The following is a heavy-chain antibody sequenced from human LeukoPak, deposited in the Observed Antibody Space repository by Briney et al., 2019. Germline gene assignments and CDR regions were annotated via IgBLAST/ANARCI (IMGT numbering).Heavy chain of an antibody. V-gene: IGHV4-39*07. CDR1: GGSISSSSYY. D-gene: IGHD1-1*01. CDR2: IYYSGST. J-gene: IGHJ5*02. Sequence: SETLSLTCTVSGGSISSSSYYWGWIRQPPGKGLEWIGSIYYSGSTYYNPSLKSRVTISVDTSKNQFSLKLSSVTAADTAVYYCARGYSSPLDPWGQGTLVTVSS. CDR3: ARGYSSPLDP.